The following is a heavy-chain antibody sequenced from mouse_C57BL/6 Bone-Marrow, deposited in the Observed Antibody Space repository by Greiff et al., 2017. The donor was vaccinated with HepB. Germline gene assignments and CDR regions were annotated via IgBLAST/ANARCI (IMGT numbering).Heavy chain of an antibody. J-gene: IGHJ4*01. V-gene: IGHV1-55*01. CDR1: GYTFTSYW. CDR2: IYPGSGST. CDR3: ARDSSGDAMDY. Sequence: QVQLKQPGAELVKPGASVKMSCKASGYTFTSYWITWVKQRPGQGLEWIGDIYPGSGSTNYNEKFKSKATLTVDTSSSTAYMQLSSLTSEDSAVYYCARDSSGDAMDYWGQGTSVTVSS. D-gene: IGHD3-2*02.